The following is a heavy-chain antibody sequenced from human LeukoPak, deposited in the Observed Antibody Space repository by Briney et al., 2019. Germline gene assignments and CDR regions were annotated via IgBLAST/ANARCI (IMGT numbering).Heavy chain of an antibody. V-gene: IGHV4-34*01. CDR3: ARAVGSSWYRVDY. J-gene: IGHJ4*02. CDR1: GGSFSGYY. D-gene: IGHD6-13*01. Sequence: SETLSLTCAVYGGSFSGYYWSWIRQPPGKGLEWIGEINHSGSTNYNPSLKSRVTISVDTSKNQFSLKLSSVTAADTAVYYCARAVGSSWYRVDYWGQGTLVTVSS. CDR2: INHSGST.